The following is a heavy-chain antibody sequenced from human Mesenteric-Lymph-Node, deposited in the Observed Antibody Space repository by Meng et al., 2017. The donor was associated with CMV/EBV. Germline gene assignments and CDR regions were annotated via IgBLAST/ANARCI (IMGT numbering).Heavy chain of an antibody. V-gene: IGHV1-8*01. D-gene: IGHD3-3*01. J-gene: IGHJ6*02. CDR2: MRPNSGDT. CDR1: GYTFTTYD. CDR3: ARRRTNYDFWSGYNPMDV. Sequence: ASVKVSCKASGYTFTTYDINWVRQATAQGLERMGWMRPNSGDTGYAQKFQGRVTMTRNTSISTPYMEMSSLRSEDTAVYYCARRRTNYDFWSGYNPMDVWGQGTMVTVSS.